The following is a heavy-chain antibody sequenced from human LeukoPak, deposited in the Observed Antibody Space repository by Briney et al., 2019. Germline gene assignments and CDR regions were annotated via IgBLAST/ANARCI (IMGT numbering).Heavy chain of an antibody. D-gene: IGHD1-1*01. V-gene: IGHV3-64D*06. CDR2: VGVDGGDT. CDR3: VKGEVGYSPFWNGLDV. Sequence: GGSLRLSCSASGFTFSSYAMHWVRQAPGKGLEYVSYVGVDGGDTHNADSVKGRFSASRDNSRHTLSLQMNSLRPEDTAVYYCVKGEVGYSPFWNGLDVWGKGTTVTVSS. J-gene: IGHJ6*04. CDR1: GFTFSSYA.